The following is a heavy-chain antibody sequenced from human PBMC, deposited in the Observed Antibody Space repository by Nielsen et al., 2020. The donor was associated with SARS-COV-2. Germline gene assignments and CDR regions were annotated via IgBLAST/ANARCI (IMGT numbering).Heavy chain of an antibody. CDR3: ARDRGYCSSTSCYYYYGMDV. CDR2: ISYDGSNK. J-gene: IGHJ6*02. V-gene: IGHV3-30-3*01. Sequence: GESLKISCAASGFTVSSNYMSWVRQAPGKGLEWVAVISYDGSNKYYADSVKGRFTISRDNSKNTLYLQMNSLRAEDTAVYYCARDRGYCSSTSCYYYYGMDVWGQGTTVTVSS. D-gene: IGHD2-2*01. CDR1: GFTVSSNY.